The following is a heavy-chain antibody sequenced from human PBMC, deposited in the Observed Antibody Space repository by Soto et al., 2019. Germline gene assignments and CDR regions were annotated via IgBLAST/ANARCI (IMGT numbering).Heavy chain of an antibody. D-gene: IGHD3-3*02. Sequence: QVQLVESGGGVVQPGRSLRLSCAASGFTFSSYAMDWVRQAPGKGLEWVAVISYEGSNKYYADSVKGRFTISRDNSKNTLYLQMNSLRAEATAVYYCARDLAFAFDLWGRGTLVTVSS. V-gene: IGHV3-30-3*01. CDR1: GFTFSSYA. CDR2: ISYEGSNK. J-gene: IGHJ2*01. CDR3: ARDLAFAFDL.